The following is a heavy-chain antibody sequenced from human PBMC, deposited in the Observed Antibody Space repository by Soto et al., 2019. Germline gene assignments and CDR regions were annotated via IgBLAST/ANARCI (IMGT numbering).Heavy chain of an antibody. CDR1: GFTFSSYG. CDR2: ISYDGSNK. V-gene: IGHV3-30*18. D-gene: IGHD2-15*01. Sequence: GGSLRLSCAASGFTFSSYGMHWVRQAPGKGLEWVAVISYDGSNKYYADSVKGRFTISRDNSKNTLYLQMNSLRAEDTAVYYCAKESRIVVVVAATHFDYWGQGTLVTVSS. J-gene: IGHJ4*02. CDR3: AKESRIVVVVAATHFDY.